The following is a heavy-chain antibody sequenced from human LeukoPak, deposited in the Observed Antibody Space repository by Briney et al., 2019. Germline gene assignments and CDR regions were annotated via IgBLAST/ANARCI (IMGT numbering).Heavy chain of an antibody. CDR1: GGSISSGDYY. V-gene: IGHV4-30-4*01. Sequence: SQTLSLTCTVSGGSISSGDYYWSWIRQPPGKGLEWIGYIYYSGSTYYNPSLKSRVTISVDTSKNQFSLKLSSVTAADTAVYYCARNPGLWWGDFDYWGQGTPVTVSS. CDR2: IYYSGST. CDR3: ARNPGLWWGDFDY. D-gene: IGHD2-21*01. J-gene: IGHJ4*02.